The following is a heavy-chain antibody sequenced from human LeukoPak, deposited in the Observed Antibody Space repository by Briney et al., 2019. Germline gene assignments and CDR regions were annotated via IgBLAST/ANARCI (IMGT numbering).Heavy chain of an antibody. Sequence: GESLKISCKGSGYIFTSYWIGWVRQVPGKGLEWMGIIYPGDSDTRYSPSFQGQVTISADKSISTAYLQWSSLKASDTAMYYCARLFKRRIAVAGSLGYFDYWGQGTLVTVSS. CDR1: GYIFTSYW. CDR3: ARLFKRRIAVAGSLGYFDY. D-gene: IGHD6-19*01. V-gene: IGHV5-51*01. CDR2: IYPGDSDT. J-gene: IGHJ4*02.